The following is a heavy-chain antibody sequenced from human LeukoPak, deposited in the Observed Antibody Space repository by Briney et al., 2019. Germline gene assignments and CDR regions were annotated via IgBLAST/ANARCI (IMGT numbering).Heavy chain of an antibody. CDR1: GFTLSSCG. J-gene: IGHJ4*02. Sequence: GGSLSLSCAASGFTLSSCGVHWVRQAPGKGREWVAVITYDGITTYFDDSVKGRFTISRDTSKSMLYLQMNSLRPEDTAVYYCVKEQSSGNYRTADFWGQGTLVTVSS. D-gene: IGHD3-10*01. V-gene: IGHV3-30*18. CDR3: VKEQSSGNYRTADF. CDR2: ITYDGITT.